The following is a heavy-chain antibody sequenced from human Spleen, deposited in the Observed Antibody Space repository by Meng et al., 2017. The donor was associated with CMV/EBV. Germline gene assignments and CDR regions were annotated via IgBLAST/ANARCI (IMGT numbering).Heavy chain of an antibody. Sequence: ASVKVSCKASGYTFSSYGISWVRQAPGQGLEWMGWISAYNGNTNYAQKIQGRVTMTTDTSTSTAYMELRSLRSEDTAVYYCAETTVTTYAYYYGMDVWGQGTTVTVSS. V-gene: IGHV1-18*01. CDR2: ISAYNGNT. CDR1: GYTFSSYG. J-gene: IGHJ6*02. D-gene: IGHD4-17*01. CDR3: AETTVTTYAYYYGMDV.